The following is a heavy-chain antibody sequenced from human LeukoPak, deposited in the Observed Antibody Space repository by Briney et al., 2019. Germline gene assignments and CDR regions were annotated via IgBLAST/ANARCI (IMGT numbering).Heavy chain of an antibody. J-gene: IGHJ4*02. CDR1: GFTFSSYA. CDR3: ARKQQLVKFDY. CDR2: ISYDGSNK. Sequence: GGSLRLSCAASGFTFSSYAMHWVRQAPGKGLEWVAVISYDGSNKYYADSVKGRFTISRDNSKNTLYLQMNSLRAEDTAVYYCARKQQLVKFDYWGQGTPVTVSS. D-gene: IGHD6-13*01. V-gene: IGHV3-30-3*01.